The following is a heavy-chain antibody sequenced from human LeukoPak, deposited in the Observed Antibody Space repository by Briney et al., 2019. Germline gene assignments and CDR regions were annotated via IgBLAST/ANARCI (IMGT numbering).Heavy chain of an antibody. V-gene: IGHV3-23*01. CDR1: GFTFSNYA. D-gene: IGHD3-10*01. CDR3: ARGFHFYASGSYSGAFDY. CDR2: ISGSGGTT. J-gene: IGHJ4*02. Sequence: GGSLRLSCAASGFTFSNYAMSWVRQAPGKGLEWVSAISGSGGTTYYADSVMGRFTISRDNSKNTLYLQMNSLRAEDTAVYYCARGFHFYASGSYSGAFDYWGQGTLVTVSS.